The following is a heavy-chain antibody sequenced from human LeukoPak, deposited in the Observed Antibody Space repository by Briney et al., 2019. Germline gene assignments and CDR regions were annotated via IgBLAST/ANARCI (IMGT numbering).Heavy chain of an antibody. Sequence: GGSLRLSCAASGFTFSTYWMSWVRQAPGKGLEWVANINQDGSERYYLDSVKGRFTISRDNAKNSLYLQMNSLRDEDTAVYYCAREGYDILTGYPDYWGQGTLVTVSS. CDR2: INQDGSER. J-gene: IGHJ4*02. CDR1: GFTFSTYW. CDR3: AREGYDILTGYPDY. V-gene: IGHV3-7*01. D-gene: IGHD3-9*01.